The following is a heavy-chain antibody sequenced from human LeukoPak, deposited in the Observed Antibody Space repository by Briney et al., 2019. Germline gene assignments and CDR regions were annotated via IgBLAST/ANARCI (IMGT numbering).Heavy chain of an antibody. CDR3: ARDRELSYGGNFLPGVYYYYGMDV. CDR1: GFTFSSYT. CDR2: ISGSGDST. Sequence: GGSLRLSCAASGFTFSSYTMIWVRQAPGKGLEWVSAISGSGDSTSYADSVKGRFTISRDNAKNSLYLQMNSLRAEDTAVYYCARDRELSYGGNFLPGVYYYYGMDVWGQGTTVTVSS. J-gene: IGHJ6*02. V-gene: IGHV3-23*01. D-gene: IGHD4-23*01.